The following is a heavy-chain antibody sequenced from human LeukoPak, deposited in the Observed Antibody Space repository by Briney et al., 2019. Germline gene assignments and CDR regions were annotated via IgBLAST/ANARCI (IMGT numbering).Heavy chain of an antibody. V-gene: IGHV4-59*10. Sequence: SETLSLTCAVYGGSFSGYYWSWIRQPAGKGLEWIGRIYTSGSTNYNPSLKSRVTISVDTSKNQFSLKLSSVTAADTAVYYCARLIHYYDSSGPAYYYYYYMDVWGKGTTVTVSS. CDR1: GGSFSGYY. CDR2: IYTSGST. J-gene: IGHJ6*03. D-gene: IGHD3-22*01. CDR3: ARLIHYYDSSGPAYYYYYYMDV.